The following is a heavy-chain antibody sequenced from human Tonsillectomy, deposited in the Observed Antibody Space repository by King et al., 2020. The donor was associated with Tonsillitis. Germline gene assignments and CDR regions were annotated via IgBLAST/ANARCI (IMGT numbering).Heavy chain of an antibody. CDR1: GFTFSSYD. V-gene: IGHV3-23*03. Sequence: VQLVESGGGLVQPGGSLRLSCAASGFTFSSYDMNWVRQAPGKGLEWVSIIYSGGSSTYYADSVKGRFTISRDDSKKKLYLQMNSLRAEDTAVYYCAVNYYYYYGMDVWGRGTTVTVSS. CDR2: IYSGGSST. J-gene: IGHJ6*04. CDR3: AVNYYYYYGMDV.